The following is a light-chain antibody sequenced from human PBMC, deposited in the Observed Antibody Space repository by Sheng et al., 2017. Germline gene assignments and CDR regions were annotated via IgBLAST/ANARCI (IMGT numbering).Light chain of an antibody. Sequence: ETVLTQSPGTLSLSPGERATLSCRATQDVPSNYLAWYQQKPGQAPRLLIYGASNRATGIPARFSGSGSGTDFTLTISSLEPEDFAVYYCQQRSNWPPSITFGQGTRLEIK. CDR1: QDVPSNY. J-gene: IGKJ5*01. CDR3: QQRSNWPPSIT. V-gene: IGKV3-11*01. CDR2: GAS.